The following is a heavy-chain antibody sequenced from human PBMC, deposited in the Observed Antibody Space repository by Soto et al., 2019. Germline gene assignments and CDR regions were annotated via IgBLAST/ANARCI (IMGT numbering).Heavy chain of an antibody. CDR2: INPNSGGT. J-gene: IGHJ1*01. CDR3: ARDFYDAVVAATSGTAEYFQH. CDR1: GYTFTGYY. Sequence: ASVKVSCKASGYTFTGYYMHWVRQAPGQGLEWMGWINPNSGGTNYAQKFQGWVTMTRDTSISTAYMELSSLRSEDTAVYYCARDFYDAVVAATSGTAEYFQHWGQGTLVTVSS. D-gene: IGHD2-15*01. V-gene: IGHV1-2*04.